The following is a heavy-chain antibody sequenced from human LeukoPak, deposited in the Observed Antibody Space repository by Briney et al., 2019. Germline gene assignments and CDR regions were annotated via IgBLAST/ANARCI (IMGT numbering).Heavy chain of an antibody. J-gene: IGHJ3*02. Sequence: PSETLSLTCTVSGGSISSGDYYWSWIRQPPGKGLEWIGYIYYSGSTYYNPSLKSRVTISVDTSKNQFSLKLSSVTAADTAVYYCAREAVQGWELRTSDAFDIWGQGTMVTVSS. CDR2: IYYSGST. V-gene: IGHV4-30-4*08. CDR3: AREAVQGWELRTSDAFDI. D-gene: IGHD1-26*01. CDR1: GGSISSGDYY.